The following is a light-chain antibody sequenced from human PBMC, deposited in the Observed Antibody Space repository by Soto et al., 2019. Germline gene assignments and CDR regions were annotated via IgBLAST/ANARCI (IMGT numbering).Light chain of an antibody. V-gene: IGKV1-39*01. CDR3: QQSYGIPRT. CDR2: SAS. CDR1: HIISNY. J-gene: IGKJ1*01. Sequence: DIQMTQSPSSLSASVGDRVTIACRSSHIISNYLNWYQQRPGKAPKLLIYSASALHNGVPSRFSGRGSGTDFTLTISNLQPEDFATYYCQQSYGIPRTVGPGTKVDSK.